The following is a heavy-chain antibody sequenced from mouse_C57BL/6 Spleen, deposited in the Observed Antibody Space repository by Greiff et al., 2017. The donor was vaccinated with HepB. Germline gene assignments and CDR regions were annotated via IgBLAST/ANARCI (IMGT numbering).Heavy chain of an antibody. V-gene: IGHV1-15*01. D-gene: IGHD2-10*02. CDR2: IDPETGGT. CDR1: GYTFTDYE. J-gene: IGHJ2*01. Sequence: QVQLQQSGAELVRPGASVTLSCKASGYTFTDYEMHWVKQTPVHGLEWIGAIDPETGGTAYNQKFKGKAILTADKSSSTAYMELRSLTSEDSAVYYCTRGYGNHFDYWGQGTTLTVSS. CDR3: TRGYGNHFDY.